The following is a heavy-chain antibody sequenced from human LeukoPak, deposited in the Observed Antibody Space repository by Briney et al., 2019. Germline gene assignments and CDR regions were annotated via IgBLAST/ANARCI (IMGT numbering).Heavy chain of an antibody. CDR3: VRDQRGGSSGYYDS. Sequence: GGSLRLSCAASGFTFTTYVMHWVRQPPGKGLEWVATVTPDGVDKYYADSVKGRFTISRDNSKNTLYLQMSSLRAEDTAVYYCVRDQRGGSSGYYDSWGQGTLVTVSS. D-gene: IGHD3-22*01. J-gene: IGHJ4*02. V-gene: IGHV3-30*14. CDR1: GFTFTTYV. CDR2: VTPDGVDK.